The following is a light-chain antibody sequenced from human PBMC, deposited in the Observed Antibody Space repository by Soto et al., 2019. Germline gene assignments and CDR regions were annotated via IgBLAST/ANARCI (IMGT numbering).Light chain of an antibody. V-gene: IGKV3-20*01. CDR2: GAS. Sequence: EIVLTQSPGTLSLSPGERATLSCRASQSVSSSYLAWYQQKPGQAPRLLIYGASSRATGIPDRFSGSGSGTEFTLTISRLEPEDFSGYYCQQYGSSPLYTLGQGTKLEIK. J-gene: IGKJ2*01. CDR3: QQYGSSPLYT. CDR1: QSVSSSY.